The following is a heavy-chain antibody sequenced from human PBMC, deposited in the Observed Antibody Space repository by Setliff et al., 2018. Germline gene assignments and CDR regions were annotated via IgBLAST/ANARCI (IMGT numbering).Heavy chain of an antibody. J-gene: IGHJ4*01. CDR3: VRPGGTTVVARHFDY. D-gene: IGHD2-15*01. CDR1: GGSISSGSYY. CDR2: IYYIGST. Sequence: SETLSLTCTVSGGSISSGSYYWTWIRQHPGKGLEWIGYIYYIGSTYYNPSLKSRVTISVDTSKNQFSLELRSVTVADTATYYCVRPGGTTVVARHFDYWGSGILVTVSS. V-gene: IGHV4-31*03.